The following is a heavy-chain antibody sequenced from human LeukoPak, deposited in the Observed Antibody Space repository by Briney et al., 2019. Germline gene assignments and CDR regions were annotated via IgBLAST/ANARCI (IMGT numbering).Heavy chain of an antibody. Sequence: GGSLRLSCAASGFTFSSYSMNWVRQAPWRGLEWVSSISSSSSYIYYADSVKGRFTISRDNAKNSLYLQMNSLRAEDTAVYYCASYYDILTGYSDWGQGTLVTVSS. CDR2: ISSSSSYI. CDR1: GFTFSSYS. D-gene: IGHD3-9*01. J-gene: IGHJ4*02. V-gene: IGHV3-21*01. CDR3: ASYYDILTGYSD.